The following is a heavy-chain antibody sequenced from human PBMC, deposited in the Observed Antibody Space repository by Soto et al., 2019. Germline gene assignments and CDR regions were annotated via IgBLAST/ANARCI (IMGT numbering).Heavy chain of an antibody. V-gene: IGHV3-48*03. CDR3: ARGLRIYYDRSGLHY. Sequence: EVQLVESGGGLVQPGGSLRLSCAASGFTFSNYEMNWVRQTPGKGLEWVSYISYTGSTIYYADSVRGRFTISRDNSKNSLYLQMISLRAEDTAVYYCARGLRIYYDRSGLHYWGQGTLVTVSS. D-gene: IGHD3-22*01. CDR1: GFTFSNYE. J-gene: IGHJ4*02. CDR2: ISYTGSTI.